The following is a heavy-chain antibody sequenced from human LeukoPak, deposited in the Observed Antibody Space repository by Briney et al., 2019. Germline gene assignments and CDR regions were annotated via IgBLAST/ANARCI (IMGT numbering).Heavy chain of an antibody. J-gene: IGHJ3*02. CDR1: GGSISSYY. V-gene: IGHV4-4*07. CDR3: ATSMTTVVTLAFDI. D-gene: IGHD4-23*01. CDR2: IYTSGST. Sequence: SETLSLTCTVSGGSISSYYWSWIRQPAGKGLEWIGRIYTSGSTNYNPSLKSRVTMSVDTSKNQSSLKLSSVTAADTAVYYCATSMTTVVTLAFDIWGQGTMVTVSS.